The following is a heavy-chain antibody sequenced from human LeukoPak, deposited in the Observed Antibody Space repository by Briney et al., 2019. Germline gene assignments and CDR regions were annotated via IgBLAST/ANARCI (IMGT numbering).Heavy chain of an antibody. CDR2: ISGSGGST. CDR3: ATPMARIAAAGTVDYGMDV. J-gene: IGHJ6*02. Sequence: GSLRLSSAASGFTFSSYAMSWVRRAPGKGLEWVSAISGSGGSTYYADSVKGRFTISRDNSKNTLYLQKNSLRAEDTAVYYCATPMARIAAAGTVDYGMDVWGQGTTVTVSS. CDR1: GFTFSSYA. V-gene: IGHV3-23*01. D-gene: IGHD6-13*01.